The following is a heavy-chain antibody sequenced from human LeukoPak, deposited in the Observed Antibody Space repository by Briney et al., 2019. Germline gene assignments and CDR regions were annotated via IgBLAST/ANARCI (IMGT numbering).Heavy chain of an antibody. V-gene: IGHV3-30*03. Sequence: GRSLRLSCAASGFTFSSYGMHWVRQAPGKGLEWVAVISYDGSNKYYADSVKGRFTISRDNSKNTLYLQMNSLRADDTAMYYCARGSGGFDYWGQGTLITVSS. CDR3: ARGSGGFDY. J-gene: IGHJ4*02. CDR2: ISYDGSNK. CDR1: GFTFSSYG. D-gene: IGHD3-3*01.